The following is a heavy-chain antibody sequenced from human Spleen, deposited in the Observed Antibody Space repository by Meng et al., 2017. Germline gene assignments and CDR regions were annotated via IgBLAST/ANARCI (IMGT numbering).Heavy chain of an antibody. J-gene: IGHJ4*02. CDR2: IYASGGT. CDR1: GGSISSYY. D-gene: IGHD2-15*01. Sequence: SETLSLTCTVSGGSISSYYWSWIRQPAGKGLEWIGHIYASGGTNYNPSLKSRVTMSVDTSKNHFSLNLNSVTAADTAVYYCARGDIYCSEGSCAQADFFFDYWGQGTLVTVSS. CDR3: ARGDIYCSEGSCAQADFFFDY. V-gene: IGHV4-4*07.